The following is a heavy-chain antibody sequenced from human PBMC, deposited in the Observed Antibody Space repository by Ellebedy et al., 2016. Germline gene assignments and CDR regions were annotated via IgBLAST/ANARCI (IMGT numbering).Heavy chain of an antibody. J-gene: IGHJ3*02. CDR1: RFRFSSYG. Sequence: GGSLRLSXAASRFRFSSYGMHWVRQAPGKGLEWVAVISYEGSNKYYADSVRGRFIISRDNSKNTLYLQMNSLKTEDTAVYHCAKEMSAPYYYDNRGAFDIWGQGTMVTVSS. CDR3: AKEMSAPYYYDNRGAFDI. V-gene: IGHV3-30*18. CDR2: ISYEGSNK. D-gene: IGHD3-22*01.